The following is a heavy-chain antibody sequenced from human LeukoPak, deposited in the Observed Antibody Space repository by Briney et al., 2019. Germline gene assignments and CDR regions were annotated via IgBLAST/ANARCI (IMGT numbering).Heavy chain of an antibody. J-gene: IGHJ4*02. Sequence: PSETLSLTCTVSGGSISSYYWSWIRQPPGKGLEWIGNIYYSGGTNYNPSLKSRVTISLDTSKNQFSLNLSSVTAADTAVYYCARVLSGSNFDYWGQGTLVTVSS. CDR1: GGSISSYY. CDR2: IYYSGGT. CDR3: ARVLSGSNFDY. D-gene: IGHD3-22*01. V-gene: IGHV4-59*01.